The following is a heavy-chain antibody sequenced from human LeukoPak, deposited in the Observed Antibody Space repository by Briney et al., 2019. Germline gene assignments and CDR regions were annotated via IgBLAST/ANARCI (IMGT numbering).Heavy chain of an antibody. D-gene: IGHD7-27*01. CDR1: GGSISSGSYY. CDR2: IYTSGST. Sequence: PSETLSLTCTVSGGSISSGSYYWSWIRQPTGKALEWIGRIYTSGSTNYNPSLMSRVTISVDTSKNQLSLKLNSVTAAGTAVYYCARLLTGAAYWYFDLWGRGTLVTVSS. J-gene: IGHJ2*01. V-gene: IGHV4-61*02. CDR3: ARLLTGAAYWYFDL.